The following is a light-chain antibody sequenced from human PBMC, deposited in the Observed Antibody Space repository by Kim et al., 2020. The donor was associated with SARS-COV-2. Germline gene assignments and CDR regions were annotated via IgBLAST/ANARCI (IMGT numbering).Light chain of an antibody. CDR1: LDIRNY. Sequence: SAYVGDRVTITCQASLDIRNYLNWYQQKPGKAPKLLIYDASDLEAGVPSRFSGSGAGSHFTFTITSLQPEDVATYYCQQYDNLPHTFGQGTKLEI. V-gene: IGKV1-33*01. J-gene: IGKJ2*01. CDR2: DAS. CDR3: QQYDNLPHT.